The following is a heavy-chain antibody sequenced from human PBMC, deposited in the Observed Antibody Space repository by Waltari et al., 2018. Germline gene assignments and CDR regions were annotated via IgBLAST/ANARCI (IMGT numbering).Heavy chain of an antibody. CDR3: ARGRGGVVITYFDY. CDR2: IGGGVGSA. J-gene: IGHJ4*02. Sequence: EVQLLESGGGLVQPGGSLRLSCAASGFTFRSSALSWVRQAPGKGLEWVSVIGGGVGSAYYADSVKGRFTISRDNSKNILYLQMNSLRAEDTAVYYCARGRGGVVITYFDYWGQGTLVTVSS. V-gene: IGHV3-23*01. D-gene: IGHD3-3*01. CDR1: GFTFRSSA.